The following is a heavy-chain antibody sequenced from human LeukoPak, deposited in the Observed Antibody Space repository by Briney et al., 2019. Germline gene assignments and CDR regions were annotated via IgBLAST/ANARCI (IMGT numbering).Heavy chain of an antibody. CDR2: IYSSGTP. V-gene: IGHV4-59*11. D-gene: IGHD3-16*01. CDR1: GDSLSGRY. J-gene: IGHJ4*02. CDR3: VRDSRGGGPDFDY. Sequence: PSETLSLTCTVSGDSLSGRYWWAWIRPPPGKGMEWIGYIYSSGTPTRYNPSLKSRVTISIDASRNQLSLRLSSVTAADTAVYYCVRDSRGGGPDFDYWGQGSLVTVS.